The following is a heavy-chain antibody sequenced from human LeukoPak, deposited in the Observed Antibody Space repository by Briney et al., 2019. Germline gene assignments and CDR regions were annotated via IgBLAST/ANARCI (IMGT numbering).Heavy chain of an antibody. CDR1: GFTFSSYG. D-gene: IGHD2-2*01. Sequence: GGSLRLSCAASGFTFSSYGMHWVRQAPGKGLEWVAVISYDGSNKYYADSVKGRFTISGDNSKDTLYLQMNSLRAEDTAVYYCAKVSQLMRAFDIWGQGTMVTVSS. J-gene: IGHJ3*02. CDR2: ISYDGSNK. CDR3: AKVSQLMRAFDI. V-gene: IGHV3-30*18.